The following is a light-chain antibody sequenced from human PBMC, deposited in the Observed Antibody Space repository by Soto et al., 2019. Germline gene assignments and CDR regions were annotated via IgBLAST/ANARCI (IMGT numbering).Light chain of an antibody. Sequence: DFVMTQSPVSLSVTPGEPASISCRSSQSILDSDDGITYLDWFLQKPGQSPQLLIYTVSYRASGVPDRFSGSGAGNDFTLKISRVEAEDVGVYYCLQRIRFPLTFGGGTKVEIK. CDR3: LQRIRFPLT. J-gene: IGKJ4*01. CDR1: QSILDSDDGITY. V-gene: IGKV2-40*01. CDR2: TVS.